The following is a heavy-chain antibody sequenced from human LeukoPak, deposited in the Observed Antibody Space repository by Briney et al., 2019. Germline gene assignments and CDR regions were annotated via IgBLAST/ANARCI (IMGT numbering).Heavy chain of an antibody. V-gene: IGHV4-59*01. J-gene: IGHJ3*02. Sequence: SETLSLTCTVSGGSISSYYWGWIRQPPGKGLEWIGYIYYSGGITNYNPSLKSRVTISVDTSKNQFSLKLSSVTAADTAVYYCVREVAARAFGIWGQGTMVTVSS. D-gene: IGHD6-6*01. CDR3: VREVAARAFGI. CDR1: GGSISSYY. CDR2: IYYSGGIT.